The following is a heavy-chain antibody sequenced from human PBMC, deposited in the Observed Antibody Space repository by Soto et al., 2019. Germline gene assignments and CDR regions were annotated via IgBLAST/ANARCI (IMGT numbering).Heavy chain of an antibody. CDR1: GFTFSSYA. CDR3: AKSLTVTTYFDY. V-gene: IGHV3-23*01. J-gene: IGHJ4*02. CDR2: ISGSGGNT. D-gene: IGHD4-17*01. Sequence: GGSLRLSCVGSGFTFSSYAMSWVRQAPGQGLEWVSGISGSGGNTYYADSVKGRFTISRDTSKNTLYLQMNSLTAEDTAVYYCAKSLTVTTYFDYWGQGTLVTVSS.